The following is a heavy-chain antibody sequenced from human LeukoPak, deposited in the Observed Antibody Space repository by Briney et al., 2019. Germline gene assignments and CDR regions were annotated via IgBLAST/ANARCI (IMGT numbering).Heavy chain of an antibody. CDR1: GGSISSYY. Sequence: SETLSLTCTVSGGSISSYYWSWIRQPPGKGLEWIGYIYYSGSTNYNPSLKSRVTISVDTSKNQFSLKLSSVTAADTAVYYCARDVFFDKDRAFDIWGQGTMVTVSS. CDR2: IYYSGST. D-gene: IGHD3-22*01. V-gene: IGHV4-59*01. J-gene: IGHJ3*02. CDR3: ARDVFFDKDRAFDI.